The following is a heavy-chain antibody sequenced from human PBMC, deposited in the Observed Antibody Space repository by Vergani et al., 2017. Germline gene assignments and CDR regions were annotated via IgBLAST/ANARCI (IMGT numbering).Heavy chain of an antibody. CDR2: ISSSGSTI. D-gene: IGHD3-10*01. J-gene: IGHJ4*02. CDR3: AGGVPVGYGSGSYAADFDY. Sequence: EVQLVESGGGLVQPGGSLRLSCAASGFTFSSYEMNWVRQAPGKGLEWVSYISSSGSTIYYADSVKGRFTISRDNAKNSLYLQMNSLRAEDTAVYYSAGGVPVGYGSGSYAADFDYWGEGTLVTVSS. CDR1: GFTFSSYE. V-gene: IGHV3-48*03.